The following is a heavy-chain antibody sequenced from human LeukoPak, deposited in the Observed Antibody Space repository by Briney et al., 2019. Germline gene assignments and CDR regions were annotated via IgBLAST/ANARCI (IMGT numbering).Heavy chain of an antibody. CDR1: GFAFSTYA. V-gene: IGHV3-30*18. D-gene: IGHD2-2*02. Sequence: GGSLRLSCAASGFAFSTYAMHWVRQAPGKGLEWVAVISYNGCEIYYGDSVKGRFTISRDNSKNTLYLQMNRLRVEDTAVYHCAKAGCSSARCYTNYWGQGASVTVSS. CDR2: ISYNGCEI. CDR3: AKAGCSSARCYTNY. J-gene: IGHJ4*02.